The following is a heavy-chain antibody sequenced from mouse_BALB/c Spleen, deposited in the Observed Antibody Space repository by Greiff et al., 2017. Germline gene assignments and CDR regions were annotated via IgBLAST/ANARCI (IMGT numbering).Heavy chain of an antibody. CDR3: ARFGYYGSSPYAMDY. J-gene: IGHJ4*01. CDR2: ISSGSSTI. Sequence: DVKLVESGGGLVQPGGSRKLSCAASGFTFSSFGMHWVRQAPEKGLEWVAYISSGSSTIYYADTVKGRFTISRDNPKNTLFLQMTSLRSEDTAMYYCARFGYYGSSPYAMDYWGQGTSVTVSS. D-gene: IGHD1-1*01. CDR1: GFTFSSFG. V-gene: IGHV5-17*02.